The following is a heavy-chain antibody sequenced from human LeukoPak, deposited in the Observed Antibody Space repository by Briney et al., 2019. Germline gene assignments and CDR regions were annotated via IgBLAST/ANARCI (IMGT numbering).Heavy chain of an antibody. CDR3: AVPPYYYDSSGYYPPGY. CDR1: GFTFSSYA. J-gene: IGHJ4*02. CDR2: ISSSSSTI. Sequence: GGSLRLSCAASGFTFSSYAMSWVRQAPGKGLEWVSYISSSSSTIYYADSVKGRFTISRDNAKNSLYLQMNGLRAEDTAVYYCAVPPYYYDSSGYYPPGYWGQGTLVTVSS. V-gene: IGHV3-48*04. D-gene: IGHD3-22*01.